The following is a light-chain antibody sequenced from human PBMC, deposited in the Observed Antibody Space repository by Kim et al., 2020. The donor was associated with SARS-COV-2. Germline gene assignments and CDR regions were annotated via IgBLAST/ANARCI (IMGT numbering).Light chain of an antibody. Sequence: SYELTQPPSVSVSPGQTARITCSGDAFPKQYAYWYQQKPDQAPILVIYKDTERPSGIPERFSGSSSGTTVTLTISGVQAEDEADYYCQSADSSGTWVFGG. CDR2: KDT. CDR1: AFPKQY. V-gene: IGLV3-25*03. J-gene: IGLJ2*01. CDR3: QSADSSGTWV.